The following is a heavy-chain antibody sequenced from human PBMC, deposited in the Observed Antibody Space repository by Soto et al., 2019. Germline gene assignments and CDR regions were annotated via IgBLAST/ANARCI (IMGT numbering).Heavy chain of an antibody. V-gene: IGHV3-11*06. CDR3: ARDWDGDIYYFDY. J-gene: IGHJ4*02. CDR1: GFTFSDYY. D-gene: IGHD4-17*01. CDR2: ISSSSSYT. Sequence: GESLKISCAASGFTFSDYYMSWIRQAPGKGLEWVSYISSSSSYTNYADSVKGRFTISRDNAKNSLYLQMNSLRAEDTAVYYCARDWDGDIYYFDYWGQGTLVTVSS.